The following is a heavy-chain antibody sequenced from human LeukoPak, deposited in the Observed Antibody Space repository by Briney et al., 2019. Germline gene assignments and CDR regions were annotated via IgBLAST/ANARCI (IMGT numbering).Heavy chain of an antibody. V-gene: IGHV1-69*01. CDR1: GGTFSSYA. CDR3: ARVAAAPDYYYGMDV. J-gene: IGHJ6*02. Sequence: VASVKVSCKASGGTFSSYAISWVRQAPGQGLEWMGGIIPIFGTANYAQKFQGRVTITADESTSTAYMELSSLRSEDTAVYYCARVAAAPDYYYGMDVWGQGTTVTVSS. D-gene: IGHD6-13*01. CDR2: IIPIFGTA.